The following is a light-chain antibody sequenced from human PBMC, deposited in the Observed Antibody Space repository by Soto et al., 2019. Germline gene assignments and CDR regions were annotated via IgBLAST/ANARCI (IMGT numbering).Light chain of an antibody. CDR3: QQYGSSPYT. CDR1: QSVTKNF. J-gene: IGKJ2*01. V-gene: IGKV3-20*01. Sequence: ENVLTQSPGTLSLSPGEGATLSCRASQSVTKNFLAWYQQKPGQAPRLLIYGASSRPGGIPDRFSGSGSGTDFTLIIPRLEPEDFAVYYCQQYGSSPYTFGQGTKVDIK. CDR2: GAS.